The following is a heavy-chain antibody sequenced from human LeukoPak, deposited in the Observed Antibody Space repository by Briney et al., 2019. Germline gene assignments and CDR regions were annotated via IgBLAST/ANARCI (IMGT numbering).Heavy chain of an antibody. J-gene: IGHJ4*02. V-gene: IGHV1-18*01. CDR3: ARSERRSSSWYLTY. CDR1: GYTFTSYG. D-gene: IGHD6-13*01. Sequence: ASVKVSCKASGYTFTSYGISWVRQAPGRGLEWMGWISAYNGNTNYAQKLQGRVTMTTDTSTSTAYMELRSLRSDDTAVYYCARSERRSSSWYLTYWGQGTLVTVSS. CDR2: ISAYNGNT.